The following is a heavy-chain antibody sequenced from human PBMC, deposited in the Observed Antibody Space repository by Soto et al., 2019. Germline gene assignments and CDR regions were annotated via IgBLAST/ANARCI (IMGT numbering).Heavy chain of an antibody. CDR2: MYYSGST. D-gene: IGHD6-13*01. CDR3: ARGYRQSGYSSSWVFDY. V-gene: IGHV4-31*03. Sequence: QVQLRESGPGLVKPSQTLSLTCTVSGGSINSGDYYWNWIRQHPGKGLEWIGYMYYSGSTYSNPFFSSRVIISADRSENHFSLKLGSVTAADTAVYFCARGYRQSGYSSSWVFDYWGQGTLVNVSS. CDR1: GGSINSGDYY. J-gene: IGHJ4*02.